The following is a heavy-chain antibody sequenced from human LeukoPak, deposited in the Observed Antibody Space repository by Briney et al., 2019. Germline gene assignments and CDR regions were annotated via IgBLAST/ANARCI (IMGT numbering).Heavy chain of an antibody. V-gene: IGHV4-4*09. Sequence: SETLSLTCTVSGVSISSYYWSWIRQPPGKGLEWLGYIYTSGSTNYNPSLKSRVTISVDTSKNQFSLKLSSVTAADTAVYYCARHVQPKNDAFDIWGQGTMVTVSS. J-gene: IGHJ3*02. CDR3: ARHVQPKNDAFDI. CDR1: GVSISSYY. CDR2: IYTSGST.